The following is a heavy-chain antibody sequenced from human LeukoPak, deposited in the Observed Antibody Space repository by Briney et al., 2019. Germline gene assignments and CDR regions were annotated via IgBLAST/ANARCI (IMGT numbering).Heavy chain of an antibody. Sequence: ASVKVSCKASGYTFTGYYMHWVRQAPGQGLEWMGWINPNSGGTNYAQRFQGRVTMTRDTSISTAYMELSRLRSDDTAVYYCARVLYYGYSSSWYRGYFQHWGQGTLVTVSS. V-gene: IGHV1-2*02. CDR1: GYTFTGYY. D-gene: IGHD6-13*01. CDR3: ARVLYYGYSSSWYRGYFQH. J-gene: IGHJ1*01. CDR2: INPNSGGT.